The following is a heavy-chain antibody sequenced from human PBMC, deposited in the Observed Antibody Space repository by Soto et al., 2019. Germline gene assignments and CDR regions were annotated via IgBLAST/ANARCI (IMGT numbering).Heavy chain of an antibody. J-gene: IGHJ5*02. V-gene: IGHV3-74*01. CDR2: INSDGSST. Sequence: GGSLRLSCSASGFTFSSYWMHWVRQAPGKGLVWVSRINSDGSSTNYADSVKGRFTISRDSAKNSLYLQMNSLRAEDTAVYYCARAVGSGTYYTDWFDPWGQGTLVTVSS. CDR3: ARAVGSGTYYTDWFDP. D-gene: IGHD3-10*01. CDR1: GFTFSSYW.